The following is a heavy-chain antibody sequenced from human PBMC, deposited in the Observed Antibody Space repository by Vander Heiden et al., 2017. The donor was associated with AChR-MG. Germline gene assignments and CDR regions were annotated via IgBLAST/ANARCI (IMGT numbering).Heavy chain of an antibody. Sequence: EVQLVESGGGLVQPGGSLRLSCAASGFTVRSNYMSWVRQAPGKGLEWVSVIYSGGSTYYADSVKGRFTISRDNSKKTLYLQMNSLRAEDTAVYYCAGGPTVTPFDYWGQGTLVTVSS. J-gene: IGHJ4*02. V-gene: IGHV3-66*01. CDR3: AGGPTVTPFDY. D-gene: IGHD4-17*01. CDR1: GFTVRSNY. CDR2: IYSGGST.